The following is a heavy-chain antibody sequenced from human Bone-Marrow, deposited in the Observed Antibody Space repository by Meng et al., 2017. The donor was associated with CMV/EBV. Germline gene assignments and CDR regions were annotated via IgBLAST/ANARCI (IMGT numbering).Heavy chain of an antibody. J-gene: IGHJ4*02. V-gene: IGHV1-69*04. Sequence: SVKVSCKASGGTFSSYTISWVRQAPGQGLEWMGRIIPILGIANYAQKFQGRVTITADKSTSTAYMELSSLRSEDTAVYYCARDLKHTSGWFTYWGQGTLVTVSS. CDR1: GGTFSSYT. CDR2: IIPILGIA. CDR3: ARDLKHTSGWFTY. D-gene: IGHD6-19*01.